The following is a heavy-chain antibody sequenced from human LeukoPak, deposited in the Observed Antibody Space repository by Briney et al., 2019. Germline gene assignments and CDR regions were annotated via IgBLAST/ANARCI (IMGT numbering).Heavy chain of an antibody. D-gene: IGHD1-14*01. CDR2: ISGSGGST. V-gene: IGHV3-21*01. CDR1: GFTVSSNY. Sequence: GGSLRLSCAASGFTVSSNYMSWVRQAPGKGLEWVSAISGSGGSTYYADSVRGRFTISRDNAKNSLYLQMNSLRAEDTAMFYCARAAYNTSPDYWGQGTLVTVSS. J-gene: IGHJ4*02. CDR3: ARAAYNTSPDY.